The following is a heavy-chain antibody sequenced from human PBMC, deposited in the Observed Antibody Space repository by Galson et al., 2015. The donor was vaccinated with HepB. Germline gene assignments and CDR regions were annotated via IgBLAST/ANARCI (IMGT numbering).Heavy chain of an antibody. Sequence: SLRLSCAASGFTFSNYDMHWVRQVTGKGLEWVSTIGIAGDPYYADSGRGRFTISRENAKNSLYLQMNSLRGGDTAVYYCARGGANGSGTYGAFDIWGQGTMVIVSS. J-gene: IGHJ3*02. CDR1: GFTFSNYD. D-gene: IGHD3-10*01. CDR2: IGIAGDP. CDR3: ARGGANGSGTYGAFDI. V-gene: IGHV3-13*05.